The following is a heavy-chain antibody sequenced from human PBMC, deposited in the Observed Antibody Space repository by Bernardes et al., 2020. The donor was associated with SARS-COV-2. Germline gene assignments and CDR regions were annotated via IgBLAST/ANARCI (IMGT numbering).Heavy chain of an antibody. CDR1: GFTFSNAW. J-gene: IGHJ6*02. Sequence: WGSLRLSCAASGFTFSNAWMSWVLQAPGKGLEWVGRIKSKTDGGTTDYAAPVKGRFTISRDDSKNTLYLQMNSLKTEDTAVYYCTTDHHIAVAGYYYYYGMDIWGQGTTVTVSS. CDR3: TTDHHIAVAGYYYYYGMDI. V-gene: IGHV3-15*01. D-gene: IGHD6-19*01. CDR2: IKSKTDGGTT.